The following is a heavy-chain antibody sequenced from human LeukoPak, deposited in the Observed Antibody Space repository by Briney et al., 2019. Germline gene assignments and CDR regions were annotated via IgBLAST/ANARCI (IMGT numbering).Heavy chain of an antibody. Sequence: PSETLSLTCTVSGGSISSYYWSWIRQPPGKGLEWVGYIYNSGSTNYNPSLKSRVTISVDTSKNQFSLKLSSVTAADPAVYYCAIRPRDYYDSSGYSRGFDPWGQGTLVTVPS. CDR1: GGSISSYY. V-gene: IGHV4-59*13. CDR2: IYNSGST. J-gene: IGHJ5*02. CDR3: AIRPRDYYDSSGYSRGFDP. D-gene: IGHD3-22*01.